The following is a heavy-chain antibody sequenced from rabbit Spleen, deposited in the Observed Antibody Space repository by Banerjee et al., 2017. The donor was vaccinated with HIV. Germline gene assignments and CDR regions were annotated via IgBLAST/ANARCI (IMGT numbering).Heavy chain of an antibody. CDR3: ARDLTGVIGWNFGW. J-gene: IGHJ3*01. D-gene: IGHD4-1*01. CDR1: GFSFSGSYY. Sequence: QEQLVESGGGLVQPEGSLTLTCTASGFSFSGSYYMCWVRQAPGKGLEWIGCIHASSSGFVGAPYYASWAIGRFTISKTSSTAVGLQMTSLTAADTATYFCARDLTGVIGWNFGWWGQGTLVTVS. CDR2: IHASSSGFVGAP. V-gene: IGHV1S45*01.